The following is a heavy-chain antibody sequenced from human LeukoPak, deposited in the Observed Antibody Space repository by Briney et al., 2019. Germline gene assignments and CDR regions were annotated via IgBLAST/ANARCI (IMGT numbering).Heavy chain of an antibody. D-gene: IGHD2-15*01. J-gene: IGHJ4*02. Sequence: SETLSLTCTVFGGSISSYYWSWIRQPPGKGLEWIGYIYYSGSTNYNPSLKSRVTISVDTSKNQFSLKLSSVTAADTAVYYCARHISGGSWFFDYWGQGTLVTVSS. CDR3: ARHISGGSWFFDY. CDR1: GGSISSYY. V-gene: IGHV4-59*01. CDR2: IYYSGST.